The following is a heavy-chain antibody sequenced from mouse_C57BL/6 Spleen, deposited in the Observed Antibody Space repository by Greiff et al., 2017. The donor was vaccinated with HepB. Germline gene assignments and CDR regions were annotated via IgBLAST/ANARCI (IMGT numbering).Heavy chain of an antibody. CDR1: GYTFPSYG. CDR2: IYPRSGNT. Sequence: VQLQQSGAELARPGASVKLSCKASGYTFPSYGISWVKQRTGQGLEWIGEIYPRSGNTYYNEKFKGKATLTADKSSSTAYMELRSLTSEDSAVYFCARENSDGYYFDYWGQGTTLTVSS. J-gene: IGHJ2*01. CDR3: ARENSDGYYFDY. V-gene: IGHV1-81*01.